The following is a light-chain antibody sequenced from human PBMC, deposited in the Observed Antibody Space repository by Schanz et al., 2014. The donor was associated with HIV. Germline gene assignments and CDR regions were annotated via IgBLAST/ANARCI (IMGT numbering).Light chain of an antibody. CDR2: DVS. J-gene: IGLJ3*02. CDR1: NADVGGYDY. Sequence: QSVLTQPASVSGSPGQSVSISCSGSNADVGGYDYVAWYQQYPGKAPRLLIFDVSRRPSGVSTRFSGSKSGDTASLTISGLQAEDEADYYCSSYAATSNVLFGGGTKVTVL. CDR3: SSYAATSNVL. V-gene: IGLV2-14*03.